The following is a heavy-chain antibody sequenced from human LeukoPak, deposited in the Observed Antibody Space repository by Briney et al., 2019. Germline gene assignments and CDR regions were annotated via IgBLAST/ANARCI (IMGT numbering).Heavy chain of an antibody. J-gene: IGHJ5*02. D-gene: IGHD2-15*01. Sequence: ASLKVSCKASGYTFSGYYMHGVRQASGQGLEWMGWINPNSGGTNYAQMFQGRVTMTRDTSISTAYMELRRLRADDTGVYYCARGLPRYRSGGSCYSRWFDPWGQGTLVTVSS. CDR1: GYTFSGYY. V-gene: IGHV1-2*02. CDR3: ARGLPRYRSGGSCYSRWFDP. CDR2: INPNSGGT.